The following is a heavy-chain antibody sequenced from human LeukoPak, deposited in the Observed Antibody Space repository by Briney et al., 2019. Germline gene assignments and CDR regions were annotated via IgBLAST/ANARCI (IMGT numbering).Heavy chain of an antibody. Sequence: GGSLRLSCAASGFTFSSYAMSWVRQAPGKGLEWVSGIRGSGGSTNYEDSVKGRFTISRDNSKNTLYLQMNGLRAEDTAVYYCARHYGSGSYGSYYYDYVDVWAKGTTVTVSS. V-gene: IGHV3-23*01. CDR2: IRGSGGST. CDR3: ARHYGSGSYGSYYYDYVDV. D-gene: IGHD3-10*01. J-gene: IGHJ6*03. CDR1: GFTFSSYA.